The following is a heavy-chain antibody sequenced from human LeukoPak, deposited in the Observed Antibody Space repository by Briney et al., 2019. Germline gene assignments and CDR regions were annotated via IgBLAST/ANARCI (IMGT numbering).Heavy chain of an antibody. D-gene: IGHD6-19*01. CDR1: GGSISSGDYY. Sequence: SQTLSLTCTVSGGSISSGDYYWSWIRQPPGKGLEWIGYIYYSGSTYYNPSLKSRVTISVDTSKNQFSLKLSSVTAADTAVYYCAREDSGSGWYYFDYWGQGTLVTVSS. V-gene: IGHV4-30-4*01. J-gene: IGHJ4*02. CDR3: AREDSGSGWYYFDY. CDR2: IYYSGST.